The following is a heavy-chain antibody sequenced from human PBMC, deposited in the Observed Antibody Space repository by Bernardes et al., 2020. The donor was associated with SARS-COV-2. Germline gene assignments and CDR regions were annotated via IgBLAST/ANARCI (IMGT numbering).Heavy chain of an antibody. J-gene: IGHJ2*01. CDR1: GFTFSNFW. Sequence: GGSLRLCCAASGFTFSNFWMSWVRQAPGKGLEWVANIKQDGSEKYYVDSVKGRFIISRDNAKNSLYLQMNSLRAEDTAVYYCDSLWYFDVWGRGTLVTVSS. V-gene: IGHV3-7*01. CDR3: DSLWYFDV. CDR2: IKQDGSEK.